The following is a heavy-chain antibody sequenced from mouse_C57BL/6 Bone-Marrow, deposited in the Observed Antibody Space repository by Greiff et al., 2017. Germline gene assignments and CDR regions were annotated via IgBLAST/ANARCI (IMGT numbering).Heavy chain of an antibody. J-gene: IGHJ3*01. Sequence: VQLQQSGAELVRPGASVKLSCTASGFNIKDDYMHWVKQRPEQGLEWIGWIDPENGDTEYASKFQGNATITADTSSNTAYLQLSSLTSEDTAVYYCTTVPGTYWGQGTLVAVSA. V-gene: IGHV14-4*01. D-gene: IGHD2-14*01. CDR2: IDPENGDT. CDR3: TTVPGTY. CDR1: GFNIKDDY.